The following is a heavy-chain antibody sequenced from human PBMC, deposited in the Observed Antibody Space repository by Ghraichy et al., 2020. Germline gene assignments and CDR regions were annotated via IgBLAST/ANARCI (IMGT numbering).Heavy chain of an antibody. CDR3: AKSYNSSDYGFDH. CDR2: IRYDGDDR. J-gene: IGHJ4*02. CDR1: GFSFRGSG. D-gene: IGHD4/OR15-4a*01. Sequence: LSLTCAASGFSFRGSGMHWVRQAPGKGLEWVTCIRYDGDDRDYLDSVKGRFTVSRDNSKNFLFLQMNRLSTEDTAVYYCAKSYNSSDYGFDHLGKGALVPGSS. V-gene: IGHV3-30*02.